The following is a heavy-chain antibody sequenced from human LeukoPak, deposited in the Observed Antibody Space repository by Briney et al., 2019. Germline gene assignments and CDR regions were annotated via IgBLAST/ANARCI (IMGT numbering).Heavy chain of an antibody. CDR3: ASPPTRYSSSWFLY. CDR1: GGSFSGYY. CDR2: INHSGST. D-gene: IGHD6-13*01. Sequence: PSETLSLTCAVYGGSFSGYYWSWIRQPAGKGLEWIGEINHSGSTNYNPSLKSRVTISVDTSKNQFSLKLSSVTAADTAVYYCASPPTRYSSSWFLYWGQGTLVTVSS. J-gene: IGHJ4*02. V-gene: IGHV4-34*01.